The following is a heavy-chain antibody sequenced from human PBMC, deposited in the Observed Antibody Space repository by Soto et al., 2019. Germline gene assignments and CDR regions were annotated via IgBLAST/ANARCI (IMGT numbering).Heavy chain of an antibody. J-gene: IGHJ6*02. CDR1: GYTFTSYG. Sequence: ASVKVSCKASGYTFTSYGISWVRQAPGQGLERMGWISAYNGNTNYAQKLQGRVTMTTDTSTSTAYMELRSLRSDDTAVYYCARDSEWLQTYYYYGMDVWGQGTTVTVSS. CDR3: ARDSEWLQTYYYYGMDV. D-gene: IGHD5-12*01. V-gene: IGHV1-18*01. CDR2: ISAYNGNT.